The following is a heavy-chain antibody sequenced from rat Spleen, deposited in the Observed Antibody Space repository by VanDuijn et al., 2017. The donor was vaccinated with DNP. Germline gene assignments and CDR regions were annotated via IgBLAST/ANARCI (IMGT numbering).Heavy chain of an antibody. Sequence: EVQLVESGGGLVQPGRSLKLSCAASGFTFSDYYMAWVRQAPTKGLEWVAYIAYDGGITYYGDSVKGRFTISRDNAKNTLYLQMNSLRSEDMATYYCTTEGSYYWGQGVMVTVSS. CDR3: TTEGSYY. D-gene: IGHD1-12*02. V-gene: IGHV5-20*01. CDR1: GFTFSDYY. J-gene: IGHJ2*01. CDR2: IAYDGGIT.